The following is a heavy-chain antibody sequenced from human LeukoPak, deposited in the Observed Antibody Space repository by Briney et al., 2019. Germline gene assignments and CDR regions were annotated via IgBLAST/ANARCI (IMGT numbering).Heavy chain of an antibody. J-gene: IGHJ6*03. D-gene: IGHD3-10*01. CDR2: INVYTGNT. V-gene: IGHV1-18*01. CDR3: ATTMVRGKNSYYYYMDV. Sequence: ASVKVSCKASGYPFSHYGISWVRQAPGQGLEWMGWINVYTGNTNYAQKVQGRVTMTTDTSMSTVYMELRSLKSDDTAVYYCATTMVRGKNSYYYYMDVWGKGTTVTISS. CDR1: GYPFSHYG.